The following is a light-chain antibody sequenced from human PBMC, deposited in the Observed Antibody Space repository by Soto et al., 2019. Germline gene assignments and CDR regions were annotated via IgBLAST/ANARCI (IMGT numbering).Light chain of an antibody. V-gene: IGKV1-6*01. CDR3: LRDFSYFWA. CDR1: QGIRSA. CDR2: AAS. J-gene: IGKJ1*01. Sequence: AIQLTQSPSSLSASVGDRVTITCRASQGIRSALGWYQQKPGKVPKLLIYAASTLQSGVPSRFSGSGSGTDFTLTISSLQPEEFATYYCLRDFSYFWAFGQGNKVEVK.